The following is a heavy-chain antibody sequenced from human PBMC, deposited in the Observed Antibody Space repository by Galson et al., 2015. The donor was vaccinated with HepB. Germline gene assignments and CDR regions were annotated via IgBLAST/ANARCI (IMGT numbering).Heavy chain of an antibody. CDR3: ARDYGGNSGWFDP. CDR1: GYTFTSYD. V-gene: IGHV1-8*01. Sequence: SVKVSCKASGYTFTSYDINWVRQATGQGLEWMGWMSPKNGNTGSAQKFQGRFTMTRNTSINTVYMELSSLRSEDTAVYYCARDYGGNSGWFDPWGQGTLVTVSS. CDR2: MSPKNGNT. J-gene: IGHJ5*02. D-gene: IGHD4/OR15-4a*01.